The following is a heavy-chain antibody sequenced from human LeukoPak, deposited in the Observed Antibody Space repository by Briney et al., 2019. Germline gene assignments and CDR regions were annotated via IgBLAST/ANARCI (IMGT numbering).Heavy chain of an antibody. J-gene: IGHJ4*02. CDR3: ARDRHRHYFDF. CDR1: GGSTSSDGYY. V-gene: IGHV4-31*03. CDR2: IYYSGST. Sequence: SETLSLTCTVSGGSTSSDGYYWSWIRQHPGKGLEWIGYIYYSGSTYYNPSLKSRVTISVDTSKNQFSLKLTSVTAADTAVYFCARDRHRHYFDFWGQGTLVTVSS.